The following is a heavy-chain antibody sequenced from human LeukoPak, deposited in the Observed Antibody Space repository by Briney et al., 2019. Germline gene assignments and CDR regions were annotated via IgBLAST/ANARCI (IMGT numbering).Heavy chain of an antibody. CDR1: GYTLTSYD. V-gene: IGHV1-8*01. J-gene: IGHJ4*02. D-gene: IGHD1-26*01. CDR3: ARVLDSGSYHGDY. CDR2: MNPNSGRT. Sequence: GASVKVSCKASGYTLTSYDINWVRQATGQGLEWMGWMNPNSGRTGYAQNFQGRITITRNTSISTAYLELSSLRSDDTAVYYCARVLDSGSYHGDYWGQGTLVTVSS.